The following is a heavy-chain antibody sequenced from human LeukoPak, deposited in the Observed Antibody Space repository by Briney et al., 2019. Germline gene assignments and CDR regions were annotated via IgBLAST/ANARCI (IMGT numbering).Heavy chain of an antibody. D-gene: IGHD6-19*01. CDR3: ARVQSAVALD. V-gene: IGHV1-69*01. J-gene: IGHJ4*02. CDR1: GGTFSSYA. Sequence: VASVTVSCTASGGTFSSYAISWVRQAPGQGLEWMGGIIPIFGTANYAQKFQGRVTITADESTSTVYMELSSLRSEDTAVYYCARVQSAVALDWGQGTLVTVSS. CDR2: IIPIFGTA.